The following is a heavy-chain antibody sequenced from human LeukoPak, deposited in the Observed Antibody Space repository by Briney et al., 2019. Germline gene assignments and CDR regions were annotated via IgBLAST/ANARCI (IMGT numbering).Heavy chain of an antibody. Sequence: GGSLRLSCVASGLTFSSYSLTWVRQTPEKGLAWVSIIGGPGAPTFYADSVEGRFAISRDNSKNTVYLQMNSLRAEDTAVYFCAKGATRATRHFDLWGRGTLVTVSS. CDR1: GLTFSSYS. J-gene: IGHJ2*01. CDR2: IGGPGAPT. V-gene: IGHV3-23*01. D-gene: IGHD1-26*01. CDR3: AKGATRATRHFDL.